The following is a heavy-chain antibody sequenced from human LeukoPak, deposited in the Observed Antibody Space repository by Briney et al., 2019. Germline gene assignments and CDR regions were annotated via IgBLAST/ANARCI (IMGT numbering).Heavy chain of an antibody. J-gene: IGHJ4*02. CDR1: GGSFSGYY. CDR2: INHSGST. CDR3: ARDIGSGWSLPQDY. D-gene: IGHD6-19*01. Sequence: SETLSLTCAVYGGSFSGYYWSWIRQPPGKGLEWIGEINHSGSTNYNPSLKSRVTISVDTSKNQFSLKLSSVTAADTAVYYCARDIGSGWSLPQDYWGQGTLVTVSS. V-gene: IGHV4-34*01.